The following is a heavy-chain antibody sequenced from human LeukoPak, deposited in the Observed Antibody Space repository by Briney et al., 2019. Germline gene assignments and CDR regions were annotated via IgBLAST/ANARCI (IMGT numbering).Heavy chain of an antibody. CDR2: IYYSGST. J-gene: IGHJ4*02. Sequence: SETLSLTCTVSGGSISSYYWSWIRQPPGKGLEWIGYIYYSGSTNYNPSLKSRVTISVDTSKNQFSLKLISVTAADTAVYYCARSPTVTLFDYWGQGTLVTVSS. V-gene: IGHV4-59*08. CDR3: ARSPTVTLFDY. D-gene: IGHD4-17*01. CDR1: GGSISSYY.